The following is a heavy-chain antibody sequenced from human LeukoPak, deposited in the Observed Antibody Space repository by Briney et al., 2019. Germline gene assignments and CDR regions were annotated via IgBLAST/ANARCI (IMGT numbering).Heavy chain of an antibody. CDR2: ISAYNGNT. D-gene: IGHD1-1*01. Sequence: EASVKVSCKSSVYTFTSYGISWVRQAPGQGLEWMGWISAYNGNTNYAQKLQGRVTMTTDTSTSTAYMEVRSLRSDDTAVYYCARRQLYYYYGMDVWGQGTTVTVSS. V-gene: IGHV1-18*01. J-gene: IGHJ6*02. CDR1: VYTFTSYG. CDR3: ARRQLYYYYGMDV.